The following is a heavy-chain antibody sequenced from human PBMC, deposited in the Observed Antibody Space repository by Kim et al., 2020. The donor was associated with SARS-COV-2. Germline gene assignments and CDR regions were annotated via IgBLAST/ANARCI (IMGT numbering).Heavy chain of an antibody. CDR3: ATLGSSNNYYYGMDV. J-gene: IGHJ6*02. V-gene: IGHV4-39*01. Sequence: PALKSRVTISVDTSRNQFSLRLSSVTAADTAVYYCATLGSSNNYYYGMDVWGQGTTVTVSS. D-gene: IGHD6-6*01.